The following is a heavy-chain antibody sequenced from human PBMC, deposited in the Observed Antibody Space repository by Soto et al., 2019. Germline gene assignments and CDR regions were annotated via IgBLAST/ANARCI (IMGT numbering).Heavy chain of an antibody. CDR1: GYTFTSYG. CDR3: ARVFPLDEIFGVVTPIVY. J-gene: IGHJ4*01. V-gene: IGHV1-18*01. CDR2: ISAYNGNT. Sequence: ASVKVSCKGSGYTFTSYGISWVRQASGQGLEWVGWISAYNGNTNYAQKLQGRVTMTTDTSTSTAYMELRSLRSDDTAVYYCARVFPLDEIFGVVTPIVYRGDGPMITV. D-gene: IGHD3-3*01.